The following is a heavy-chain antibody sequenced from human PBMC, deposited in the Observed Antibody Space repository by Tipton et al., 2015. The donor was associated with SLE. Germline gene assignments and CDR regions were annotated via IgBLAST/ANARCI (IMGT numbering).Heavy chain of an antibody. V-gene: IGHV4-59*01. Sequence: TLSLTCTVSGSSITAYYWTWIRQPPGKGLEWIGRIYSTGATNYNPSLRSRVTISVDTSKNQFSLKMSSVTAADTAVYFCAREPGIRTAMFAPYYYGLDVWGPGTTVTVSS. CDR3: AREPGIRTAMFAPYYYGLDV. CDR1: GSSITAYY. D-gene: IGHD3-10*02. J-gene: IGHJ6*02. CDR2: IYSTGAT.